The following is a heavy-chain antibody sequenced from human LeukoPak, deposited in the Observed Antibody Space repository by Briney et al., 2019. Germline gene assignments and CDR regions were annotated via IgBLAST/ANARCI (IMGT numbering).Heavy chain of an antibody. CDR1: GYTFTSYG. CDR2: ISAYNGNT. D-gene: IGHD5-18*01. J-gene: IGHJ6*02. Sequence: ALVKVSCKASGYTFTSYGISWVRQAPGQGLECMGWISAYNGNTNYAQKLQGRVTMTTDTSTSTAYMELRSLRSDDTAVYYCAREGGYSYGLYGDYYGMDVWGQGTTVTVSS. CDR3: AREGGYSYGLYGDYYGMDV. V-gene: IGHV1-18*01.